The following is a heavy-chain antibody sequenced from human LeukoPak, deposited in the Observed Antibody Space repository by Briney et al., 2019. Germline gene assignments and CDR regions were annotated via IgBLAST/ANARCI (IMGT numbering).Heavy chain of an antibody. CDR3: ARGMDDYVWGSYRYFDY. D-gene: IGHD3-16*02. CDR2: ISAYNGNT. Sequence: ASVKVSCKASGYTFTSYGISWVRQAPGQGLEWMGWISAYNGNTNYAQKLQGRVTMTTDTSTSTAYMELSRLRSDDTAVYYCARGMDDYVWGSYRYFDYWGQGTLVTVSS. V-gene: IGHV1-18*01. J-gene: IGHJ4*02. CDR1: GYTFTSYG.